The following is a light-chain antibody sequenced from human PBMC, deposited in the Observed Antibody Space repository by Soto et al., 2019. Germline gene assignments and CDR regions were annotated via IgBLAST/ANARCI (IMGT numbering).Light chain of an antibody. V-gene: IGKV3-20*01. Sequence: EIVLTQSPGTLSLSPGERATLSCRASESVSENYVACSQQRSGQAPRIVIYGASSRASAVPDRFSGSGSGADFTLTISRLEPEDFAVYYCQQYGSSPLTFGGGTKVDLK. J-gene: IGKJ4*01. CDR3: QQYGSSPLT. CDR1: ESVSENY. CDR2: GAS.